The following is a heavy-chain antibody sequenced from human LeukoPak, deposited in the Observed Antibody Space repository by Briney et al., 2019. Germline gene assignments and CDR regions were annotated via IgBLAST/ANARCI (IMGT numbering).Heavy chain of an antibody. D-gene: IGHD3-22*01. CDR3: ARSNYDSHSY. J-gene: IGHJ4*02. CDR1: GFTFSSYE. V-gene: IGHV3-48*03. CDR2: IGSSDSTT. Sequence: PGGSLRLSCVASGFTFSSYEMNWVRQAPGKGLEWLSYIGSSDSTTHYADSVKGRFTISRDNAKNSLYLQMNSLRVEDTAVYYCARSNYDSHSYWGQGTLVTVSS.